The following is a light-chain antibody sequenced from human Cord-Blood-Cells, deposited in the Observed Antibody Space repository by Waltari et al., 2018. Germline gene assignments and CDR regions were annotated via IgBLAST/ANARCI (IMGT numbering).Light chain of an antibody. CDR3: QQSYSTPQT. CDR1: QSISSY. V-gene: IGKV1-39*01. J-gene: IGKJ1*01. Sequence: DIQMTQSPSSLSASVGDRVTITCRASQSISSYLNWYQQKPGKAPKLLIYAASSLQSVVPSRFSGSGSGTDLTLTISSLQPEDFATYYCQQSYSTPQTFGQGTKVEIK. CDR2: AAS.